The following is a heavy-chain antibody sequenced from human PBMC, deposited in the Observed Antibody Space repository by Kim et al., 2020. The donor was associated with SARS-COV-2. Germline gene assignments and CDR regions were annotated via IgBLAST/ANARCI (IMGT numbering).Heavy chain of an antibody. CDR2: IYYSGNT. CDR1: GGSISGYH. CDR3: ARGTYDYVWGIYRFVY. J-gene: IGHJ4*02. V-gene: IGHV4-59*01. D-gene: IGHD3-16*02. Sequence: SETLSLTCTVSGGSISGYHWSWIRQSPGRGLEWIGYIYYSGNTNYSPSLKSRVTISIDTSKNHFSLKLRSVTAADTAVYYCARGTYDYVWGIYRFVYWGQGTLVTVSS.